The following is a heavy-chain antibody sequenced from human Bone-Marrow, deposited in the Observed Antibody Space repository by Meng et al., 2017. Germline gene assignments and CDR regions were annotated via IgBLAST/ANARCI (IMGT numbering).Heavy chain of an antibody. J-gene: IGHJ4*02. CDR2: INPDGSSS. Sequence: GQRVESGGGVAQPGGPLRLSCAASGFTFSRTYMHWVRQTPGKGLVWVSRINPDGSSSNNADSVKGRFTVSRDNSKNTLYLQMNSLRAEDTAMYYCARDMMDLGQGTLVTVSS. CDR3: ARDMMD. D-gene: IGHD3-16*01. CDR1: GFTFSRTY. V-gene: IGHV3-74*01.